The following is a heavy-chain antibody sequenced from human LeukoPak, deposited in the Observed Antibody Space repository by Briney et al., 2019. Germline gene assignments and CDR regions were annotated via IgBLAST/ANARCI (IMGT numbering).Heavy chain of an antibody. J-gene: IGHJ4*02. D-gene: IGHD3-10*01. CDR2: IYTSGGT. V-gene: IGHV4-4*07. CDR1: GGSISSYY. Sequence: SETLSLTCTVSGGSISSYYWSWIRQPAGKGLEWIGRIYTSGGTNYNPSLKSRVTMSVDTSKNQFSLKLSSVTAADTAVYYCAREITMVRGVMRYFDYWGQGTLITVSS. CDR3: AREITMVRGVMRYFDY.